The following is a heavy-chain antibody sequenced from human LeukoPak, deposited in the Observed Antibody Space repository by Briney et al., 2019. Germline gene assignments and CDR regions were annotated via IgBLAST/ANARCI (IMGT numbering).Heavy chain of an antibody. CDR1: GYSFTSYW. Sequence: GESLKISCKGSGYSFTSYWISWVRPMPGKGLEWMGRIDPSDSYTNYSPSFQGHVTISADKSISTAYLQWSSLKASDTAMYYCASRPLYDYVWGSYRSWGQGTLVTVSS. V-gene: IGHV5-10-1*01. CDR2: IDPSDSYT. CDR3: ASRPLYDYVWGSYRS. J-gene: IGHJ4*02. D-gene: IGHD3-16*02.